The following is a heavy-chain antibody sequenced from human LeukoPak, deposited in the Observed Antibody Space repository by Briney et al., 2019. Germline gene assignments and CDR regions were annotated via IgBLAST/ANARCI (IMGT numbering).Heavy chain of an antibody. CDR3: ARGPIAVANDFDS. V-gene: IGHV1-69*04. J-gene: IGHJ4*02. CDR2: IIPVPDIA. CDR1: GGTFTSFG. D-gene: IGHD6-19*01. Sequence: SVEVSCKASGGTFTSFGISWVRQAPGQGLEWMGRIIPVPDIADYAQKFQGRVTITADKSTTTAYMQLINLRSEDTAFYYCARGPIAVANDFDSWGRGTLVTVSS.